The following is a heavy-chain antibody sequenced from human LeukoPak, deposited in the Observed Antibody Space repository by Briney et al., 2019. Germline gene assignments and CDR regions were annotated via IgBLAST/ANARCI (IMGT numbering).Heavy chain of an antibody. V-gene: IGHV1-69*05. CDR3: ARRKLGIAVAGFDY. J-gene: IGHJ4*02. CDR1: GGTFSSCA. CDR2: IIPIFGTA. D-gene: IGHD6-19*01. Sequence: SVKVSCKASGGTFSSCAISWVRQAPGQGLEWMGEIIPIFGTANYAQKFQGRVTITTDESTSTAYMELSSLRSEDTAVYYCARRKLGIAVAGFDYWGQGTLVTVSS.